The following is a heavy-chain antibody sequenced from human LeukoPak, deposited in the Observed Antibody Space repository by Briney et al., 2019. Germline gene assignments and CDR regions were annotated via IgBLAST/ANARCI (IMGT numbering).Heavy chain of an antibody. CDR2: IIPIFGTA. CDR1: GGTFSSYA. Sequence: SVKVSCKASGGTFSSYAISWVRQAPGQGLEWMGGIIPIFGTANYAQKFQGRVTITADKSTSTAYMELSSLRSEDTAVYYCARAFSGQRGYSYGPDYFDYWGQGTLVTVSS. D-gene: IGHD5-18*01. V-gene: IGHV1-69*06. CDR3: ARAFSGQRGYSYGPDYFDY. J-gene: IGHJ4*02.